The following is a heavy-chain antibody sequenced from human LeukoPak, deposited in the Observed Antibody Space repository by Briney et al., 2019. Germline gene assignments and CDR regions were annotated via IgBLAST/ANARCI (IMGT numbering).Heavy chain of an antibody. CDR1: GASLSSSC. CDR3: ARADSVWSFDY. D-gene: IGHD6-19*01. V-gene: IGHV4-4*07. J-gene: IGHJ4*02. CDR2: IQTSGST. Sequence: SETLCLTCTVSGASLSSSCWCWVRQPAGRGLEWIGRIQTSGSTNYNPSLKIRVTMSVYTSKTKFSLKVNSVTAAHTAVYYCARADSVWSFDYWAQGPLVTVSS.